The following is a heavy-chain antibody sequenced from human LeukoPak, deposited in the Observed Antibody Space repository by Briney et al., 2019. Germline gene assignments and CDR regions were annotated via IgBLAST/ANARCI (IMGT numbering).Heavy chain of an antibody. CDR3: SLYYDRGNWFDP. CDR2: IIPILGIA. D-gene: IGHD3-22*01. Sequence: SVKVSCKASGGTFSSYAISWVRQAPGQGLEWMGRIIPILGIANYAQKFQGRVTITADKSTSTAYMELSSLRSEDTAVYYCSLYYDRGNWFDPWGQGTLVTVSS. CDR1: GGTFSSYA. V-gene: IGHV1-69*04. J-gene: IGHJ5*02.